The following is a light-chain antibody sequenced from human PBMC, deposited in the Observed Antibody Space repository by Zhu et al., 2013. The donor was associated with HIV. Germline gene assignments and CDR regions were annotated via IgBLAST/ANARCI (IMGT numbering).Light chain of an antibody. V-gene: IGKV3-20*01. CDR3: QHYASSFRA. CDR1: QSVSSNN. CDR2: GAF. Sequence: EIVLTQSPGTLSLSPGERATLSCRASQSVSSNNLAWFQQEPGQAPRLLIYGAFNRATGVPDRFSGSGSGTDFTLTISRLEPEDFLQFYHCQHYASSFRAFGQGTKVEIK. J-gene: IGKJ1*01.